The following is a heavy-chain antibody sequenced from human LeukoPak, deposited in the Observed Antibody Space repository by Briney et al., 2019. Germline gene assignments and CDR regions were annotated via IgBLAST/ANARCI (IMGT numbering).Heavy chain of an antibody. V-gene: IGHV1-18*01. CDR2: ISAYNGNT. CDR1: GYTFTSYG. Sequence: ASVKVSCKASGYTFTSYGISWVRQAPGQGLEWMGWISAYNGNTNYAQKLQGRVTMTTDTSTSTAYMELRSLRSDDTAVYYCARVGHGLGNYIGNWFDPWGQGTLVTVSS. CDR3: ARVGHGLGNYIGNWFDP. D-gene: IGHD4-11*01. J-gene: IGHJ5*02.